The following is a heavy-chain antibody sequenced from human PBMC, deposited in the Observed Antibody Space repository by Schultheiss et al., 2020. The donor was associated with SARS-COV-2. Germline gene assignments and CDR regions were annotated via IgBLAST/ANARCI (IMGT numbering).Heavy chain of an antibody. Sequence: SETLSLTCAVSGYSISSGYYWGWIRQPPGKGLEWIGTIYSSGSTYFNPSLKSRVTISVDTSKNQFSLKLSSVTAADTAVYYCARGGYSYGYRYYYYYGMDVWGQGTTVTVSS. D-gene: IGHD5-18*01. V-gene: IGHV4-38-2*01. CDR1: GYSISSGYY. CDR3: ARGGYSYGYRYYYYYGMDV. J-gene: IGHJ6*02. CDR2: IYSSGST.